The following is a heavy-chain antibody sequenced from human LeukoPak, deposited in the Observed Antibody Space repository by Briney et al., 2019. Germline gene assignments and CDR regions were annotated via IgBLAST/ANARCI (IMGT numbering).Heavy chain of an antibody. D-gene: IGHD2-2*01. V-gene: IGHV1-18*01. CDR1: GYTFDSYG. Sequence: GASVKVSCRASGYTFDSYGISWVRQAPGQGLEWMGWISGYNGNTNYAQKFQGRVTLTTDTSTSTAYMELRSLRSDDTGVYYCARDDLIVVLPGAMSEAYLDPFDIWGQGTMVIVSS. CDR3: ARDDLIVVLPGAMSEAYLDPFDI. J-gene: IGHJ3*02. CDR2: ISGYNGNT.